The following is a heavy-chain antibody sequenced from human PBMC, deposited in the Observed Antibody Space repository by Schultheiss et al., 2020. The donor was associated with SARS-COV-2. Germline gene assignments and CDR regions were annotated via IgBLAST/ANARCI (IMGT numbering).Heavy chain of an antibody. CDR1: GFTFSSYE. Sequence: GESLKISCAASGFTFSSYEMNWVRQAPGKGLEWVSYISSGGSTIYYADSVKGRFTISRDNARNSLYLQMSSLRAEDTAVYYCARDRGSGWVIDYWGQGTLVTVSS. CDR3: ARDRGSGWVIDY. J-gene: IGHJ4*02. D-gene: IGHD6-19*01. CDR2: ISSGGSTI. V-gene: IGHV3-48*03.